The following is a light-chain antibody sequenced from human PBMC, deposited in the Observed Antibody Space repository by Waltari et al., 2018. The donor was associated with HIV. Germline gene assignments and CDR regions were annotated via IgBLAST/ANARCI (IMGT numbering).Light chain of an antibody. V-gene: IGKV1-39*01. CDR2: AAS. Sequence: DIQLTQSPSSLSASVGDRFTIACRASQGINKYLNWYRQKPGKAPELLIYAASNLQSGVPSRFSASGSGTDFTLTITSLQPEDFATYYCQQTHSTPTTFGQGTKLE. CDR3: QQTHSTPTT. CDR1: QGINKY. J-gene: IGKJ2*01.